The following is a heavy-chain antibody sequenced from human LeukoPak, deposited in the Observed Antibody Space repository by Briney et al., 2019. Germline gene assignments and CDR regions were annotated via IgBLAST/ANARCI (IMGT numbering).Heavy chain of an antibody. V-gene: IGHV3-30*02. J-gene: IGHJ4*02. CDR2: IRYDGSNR. D-gene: IGHD5-18*01. Sequence: GGSLKLSCAASGFTFSSYGIHWVRQAPGKGLEWVAFIRYDGSNRYYADSVKGRFTISRDNSKNTLYLQMNSLRAEDTAVYYCAKGAGYSYGYEVDYWGQGTLVTVSS. CDR1: GFTFSSYG. CDR3: AKGAGYSYGYEVDY.